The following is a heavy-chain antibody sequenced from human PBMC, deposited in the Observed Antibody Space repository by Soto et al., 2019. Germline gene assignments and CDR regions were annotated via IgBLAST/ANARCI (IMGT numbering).Heavy chain of an antibody. CDR2: INHSGST. D-gene: IGHD5-18*01. CDR1: GGSFSGYY. CDR3: RAHAIHKYFDW. J-gene: IGHJ4*02. V-gene: IGHV4-34*01. Sequence: ASETLSLTCAVYGGSFSGYYWSWIRQPPGKGLEWIGEINHSGSTNYNPSLKSRVTISVDTSKNQFSLKLSSETAADTAVYYCRAHAIHKYFDWWGQGTLVTVSS.